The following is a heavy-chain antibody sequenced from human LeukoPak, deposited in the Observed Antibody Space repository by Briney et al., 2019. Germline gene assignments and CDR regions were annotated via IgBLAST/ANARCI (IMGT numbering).Heavy chain of an antibody. V-gene: IGHV4-59*01. Sequence: SETLSLTCTVSSDSIRGYYWSWFRQPPGKGLEWIAYISNTGGTKSNPSPKSRVTMSEDTSKNQFSLKLRSVTAADTAVYYCARAEPDYTFDYWGQGTLVTVSS. D-gene: IGHD4-11*01. J-gene: IGHJ4*02. CDR1: SDSIRGYY. CDR2: ISNTGGT. CDR3: ARAEPDYTFDY.